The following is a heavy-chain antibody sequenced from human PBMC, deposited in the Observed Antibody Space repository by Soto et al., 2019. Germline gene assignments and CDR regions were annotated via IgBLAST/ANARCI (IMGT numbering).Heavy chain of an antibody. J-gene: IGHJ5*02. CDR1: GASISSNF. CDR3: ARSVFP. CDR2: IYYSGST. V-gene: IGHV4-59*06. Sequence: SXTLSLTCSVSGASISSNFSSWVRQPPGNGLEWIGYIYYSGSTYYNPSLKSRVTISVDTSKNQFSLKLTSVTAADTAVYYCARSVFPWGQGTLVTVS.